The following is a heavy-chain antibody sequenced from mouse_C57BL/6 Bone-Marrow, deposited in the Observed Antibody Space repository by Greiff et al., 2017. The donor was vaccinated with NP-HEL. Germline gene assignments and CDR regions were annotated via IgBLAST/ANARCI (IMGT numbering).Heavy chain of an antibody. CDR3: AREEEALYYY. D-gene: IGHD1-1*01. V-gene: IGHV5-4*01. CDR1: GFTFSSYA. CDR2: ISDGGSYT. J-gene: IGHJ4*01. Sequence: EVKLVESGGGLVKPGGSLKLSCAASGFTFSSYAMSWVRQTPEKRLEWVATISDGGSYTYYPDNVKGRFTISRDNAKNNLYLQMNHLKSEDTAMYYCAREEEALYYYGGKGTSVTVSS.